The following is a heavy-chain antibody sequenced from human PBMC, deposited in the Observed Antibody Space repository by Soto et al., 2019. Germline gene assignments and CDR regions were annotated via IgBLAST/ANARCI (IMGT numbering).Heavy chain of an antibody. CDR2: IIPIFGTA. D-gene: IGHD6-19*01. Sequence: SVKVTFKASGGTFRSYAISWVRQARGRGLELMGGIIPIFGTANYAQKFQGRVTITADESTSTAYMELSSLRSEDTAVYYCATGAPLSIAVAGDYCNGMDVWGQGTTVTVSS. V-gene: IGHV1-69*13. J-gene: IGHJ6*02. CDR3: ATGAPLSIAVAGDYCNGMDV. CDR1: GGTFRSYA.